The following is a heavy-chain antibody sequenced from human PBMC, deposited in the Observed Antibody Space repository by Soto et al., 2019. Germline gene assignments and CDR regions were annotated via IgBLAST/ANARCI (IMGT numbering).Heavy chain of an antibody. CDR1: GFTFSNAW. Sequence: EVQLVESGGGLVKPGGSLRLSCAASGFTFSNAWIHWVRQAPGKGLEWVGRIKSKTDGGTTDHAAPVKGRFTISRDDSKNTVYLQMNSPKSEDSAVYYCIYYYDSSTYFHVDYWGQGTLVTVSS. D-gene: IGHD3-22*01. CDR3: IYYYDSSTYFHVDY. J-gene: IGHJ4*02. V-gene: IGHV3-15*01. CDR2: IKSKTDGGTT.